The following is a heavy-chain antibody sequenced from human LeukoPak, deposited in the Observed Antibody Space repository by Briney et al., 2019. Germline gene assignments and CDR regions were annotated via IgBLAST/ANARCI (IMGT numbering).Heavy chain of an antibody. D-gene: IGHD3-22*01. CDR1: GYTFTSYD. CDR3: ARESGYYDSSGYYYLRAFDI. V-gene: IGHV1-8*01. Sequence: ASVKVSCKASGYTFTSYDINWVRQATGQGLEWMGWMNPNSGNTGYAQKFQGRVTMTRNTSISTAYMGLSRLRSDDTAVYYCARESGYYDSSGYYYLRAFDIWGQGTMVTVSS. J-gene: IGHJ3*02. CDR2: MNPNSGNT.